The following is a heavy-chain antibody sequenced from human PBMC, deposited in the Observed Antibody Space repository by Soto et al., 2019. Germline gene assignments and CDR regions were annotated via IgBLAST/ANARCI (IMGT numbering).Heavy chain of an antibody. CDR1: GITFSSYW. J-gene: IGHJ4*02. CDR2: IKSDGSSI. D-gene: IGHD3-10*01. V-gene: IGHV3-74*01. Sequence: EVQLMESGGGLVQPGGSLRLSCAASGITFSSYWMDWVRQAPGKGLVWVSRIKSDGSSISYADSVEGRFTISRDNVKNTLYLQMNSLRSEDTAVYCWLTNPGHWGQGTLVTVSS. CDR3: LTNPGH.